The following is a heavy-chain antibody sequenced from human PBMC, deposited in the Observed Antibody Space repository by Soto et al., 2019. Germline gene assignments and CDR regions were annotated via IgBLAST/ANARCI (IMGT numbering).Heavy chain of an antibody. CDR1: GYTFTSYA. CDR2: INAGNGNT. V-gene: IGHV1-3*01. CDR3: ARPKDYDVCLDL. Sequence: ASVKVSCKASGYTFTSYAMHWVRQAPGQRLEWMGWINAGNGNTKYSQKFQGRVTFTRDTSANTAYMELSSLISEDTAVYYCARPKDYDVCLDLWGQGTLVTVSP. D-gene: IGHD3-22*01. J-gene: IGHJ4*02.